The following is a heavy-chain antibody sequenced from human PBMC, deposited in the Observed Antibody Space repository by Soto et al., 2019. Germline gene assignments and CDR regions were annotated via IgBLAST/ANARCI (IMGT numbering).Heavy chain of an antibody. J-gene: IGHJ6*02. CDR3: ARGALTTVTDHYYYYGMDV. V-gene: IGHV1-2*02. CDR2: INPNSGGT. CDR1: GYTFTGYY. Sequence: QVQLVQSGAEVKKPGASVKVSCKASGYTFTGYYMHWVRQAPGQGLEWMGWINPNSGGTNDAQKFQGRVTMTRDTSISTAYMELSRLRSDDTAVYYCARGALTTVTDHYYYYGMDVWGQGTTVTVSS. D-gene: IGHD4-17*01.